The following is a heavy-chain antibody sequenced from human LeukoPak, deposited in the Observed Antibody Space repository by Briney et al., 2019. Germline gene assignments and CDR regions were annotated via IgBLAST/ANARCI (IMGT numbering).Heavy chain of an antibody. V-gene: IGHV4-4*07. CDR2: IYTSGST. J-gene: IGHJ4*02. D-gene: IGHD3-22*01. CDR3: AAGSESYDSRGYSYYFDY. Sequence: SETLSLTCTVSGGSTSSYYWSWIRQPAGKGLEWIGRIYTSGSTNCNPSLKSRVTMSVDTSKNQFSLKLSSVTAADTAVYYCAAGSESYDSRGYSYYFDYWGQGTLVTVSS. CDR1: GGSTSSYY.